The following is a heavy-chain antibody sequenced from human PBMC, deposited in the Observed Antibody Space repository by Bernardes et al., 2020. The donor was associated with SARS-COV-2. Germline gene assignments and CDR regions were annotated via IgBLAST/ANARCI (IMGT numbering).Heavy chain of an antibody. V-gene: IGHV5-10-1*01. CDR2: IDPSDSYT. CDR1: GYSFTSYW. J-gene: IGHJ4*02. D-gene: IGHD3-3*01. Sequence: GESLKISCKGSGYSFTSYWISWVRQMPGKGLEWMGRIDPSDSYTNYSPSFQGHVTISADKSISTAYLQWSSLKASDTAMYYCARQNTIFGVEEGFDYWGQGTLVTVSS. CDR3: ARQNTIFGVEEGFDY.